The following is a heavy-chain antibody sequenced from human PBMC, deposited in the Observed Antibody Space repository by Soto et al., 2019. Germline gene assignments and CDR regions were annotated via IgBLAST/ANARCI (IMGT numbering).Heavy chain of an antibody. Sequence: ASVKVSGKASGNSFSTYIIHWVRQAPGQRXEWMGWINVAKGNTHSAQKFHGRLTLTTDTAASTAYMELRILRSADTALYYCAREASVLISAAQPSRFDSWGQGTLVTVSS. CDR2: INVAKGNT. V-gene: IGHV1-3*01. J-gene: IGHJ4*02. CDR1: GNSFSTYI. D-gene: IGHD2-8*01. CDR3: AREASVLISAAQPSRFDS.